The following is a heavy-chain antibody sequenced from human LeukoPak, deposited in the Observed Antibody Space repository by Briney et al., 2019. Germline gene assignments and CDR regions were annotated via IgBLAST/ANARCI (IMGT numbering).Heavy chain of an antibody. CDR3: ASGDSSGWSYYYGMDV. V-gene: IGHV3-21*01. CDR2: ISSSSSYI. D-gene: IGHD6-19*01. J-gene: IGHJ6*02. CDR1: GFTFSSYS. Sequence: GGSLRLSCAASGFTFSSYSMNWVRQAPGKGLEWVSSISSSSSYIYYADSVKGRFTISRDNAKNSLYLQMNSLRAEDTAVYYCASGDSSGWSYYYGMDVWGQGTTVTVSS.